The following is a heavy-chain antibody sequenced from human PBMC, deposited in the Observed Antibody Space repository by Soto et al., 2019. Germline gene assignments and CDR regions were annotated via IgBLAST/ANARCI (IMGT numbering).Heavy chain of an antibody. J-gene: IGHJ4*02. CDR1: GFTFSSYA. Sequence: EVQLLESGGGLVQPGGSLRLSCAASGFTFSSYAMSWVRQAPGKGLEWVSAISGSGGSTYYADSVKGRFTISRDNSKNTLYLKMNSLRAENTAVYYCAKPATIAAAGTNYFDYWGQGTLVTVSS. D-gene: IGHD6-13*01. CDR2: ISGSGGST. V-gene: IGHV3-23*01. CDR3: AKPATIAAAGTNYFDY.